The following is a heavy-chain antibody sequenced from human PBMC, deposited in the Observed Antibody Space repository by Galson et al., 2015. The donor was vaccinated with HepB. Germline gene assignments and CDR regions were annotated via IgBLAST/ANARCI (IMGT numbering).Heavy chain of an antibody. CDR2: ISSSGSTI. CDR1: GFTFSSYE. J-gene: IGHJ3*02. Sequence: SLRLSCAASGFTFSSYEMNWVRQAPGKGLEWVSYISSSGSTIYYADSVKGRFTISRDNAKNSLYLQMNSLRAEDTAVYYCARAAPRERLGAFDIWGQGAMVTVSS. V-gene: IGHV3-48*03. D-gene: IGHD3-3*01. CDR3: ARAAPRERLGAFDI.